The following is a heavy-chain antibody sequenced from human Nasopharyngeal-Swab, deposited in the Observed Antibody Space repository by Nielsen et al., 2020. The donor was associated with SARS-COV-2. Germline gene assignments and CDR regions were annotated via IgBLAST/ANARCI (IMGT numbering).Heavy chain of an antibody. CDR2: IYYSGST. J-gene: IGHJ3*02. V-gene: IGHV4-39*01. Sequence: SETLSLTCTVSGGSISSSSYYWGWLSPPPGKGLESIGSIYYSGSTYYNPSLKSRVTISVDTSKNQFSLKLSSVTAADTAVYYCARHQEFTIFGVVIRGAFDIWGQGTMVTVSS. D-gene: IGHD3-3*01. CDR1: GGSISSSSYY. CDR3: ARHQEFTIFGVVIRGAFDI.